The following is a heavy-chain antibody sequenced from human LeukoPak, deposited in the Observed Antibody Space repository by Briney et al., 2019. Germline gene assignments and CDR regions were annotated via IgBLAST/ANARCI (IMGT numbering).Heavy chain of an antibody. CDR2: IRYDGSNK. CDR3: ARENAGVADY. J-gene: IGHJ4*02. Sequence: PGGSLRLSCAASGFTFSSYGMHWVRQAPGKGLEWVAFIRYDGSNKYYADSVEGRFTISRDNAKNSLYLQMTSLRAEDSAVYYCARENAGVADYWGQGALVTVSS. CDR1: GFTFSSYG. D-gene: IGHD3-10*01. V-gene: IGHV3-30*02.